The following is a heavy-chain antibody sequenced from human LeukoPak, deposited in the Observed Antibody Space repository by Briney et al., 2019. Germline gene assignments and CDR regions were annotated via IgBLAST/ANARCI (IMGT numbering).Heavy chain of an antibody. J-gene: IGHJ4*02. Sequence: SETLSLTCTVSGGSISIYYWNWIRQPAGKGLEWIGRIYTSGSTKYNPSLKSRVTMSVDTSKNQFSLELSSVTAADTAVYYCAREVVAVVPARTNKFDYWGQGTLVTVSS. CDR1: GGSISIYY. CDR2: IYTSGST. CDR3: AREVVAVVPARTNKFDY. V-gene: IGHV4-4*07. D-gene: IGHD2-2*01.